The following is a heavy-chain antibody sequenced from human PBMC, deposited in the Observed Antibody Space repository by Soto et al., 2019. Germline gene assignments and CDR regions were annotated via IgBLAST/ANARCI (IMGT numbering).Heavy chain of an antibody. CDR1: GFTFSSYA. Sequence: GGSLRLSCAASGFTFSSYAMSWVRQAPGKGLEWVSAISGSGGSTYYADSVKGRFTISRDNSKNTLYLQMNSLRAEDTAVYYCAKAEEYYDFWSGPIDAFDIWGQGTMVTVSS. V-gene: IGHV3-23*01. J-gene: IGHJ3*02. CDR2: ISGSGGST. CDR3: AKAEEYYDFWSGPIDAFDI. D-gene: IGHD3-3*01.